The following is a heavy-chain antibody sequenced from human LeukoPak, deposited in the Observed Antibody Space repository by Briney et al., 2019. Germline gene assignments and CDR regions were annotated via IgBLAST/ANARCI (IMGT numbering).Heavy chain of an antibody. CDR3: ARRRYDASGYYPSRGRYFDY. J-gene: IGHJ4*02. V-gene: IGHV4-34*01. D-gene: IGHD3-22*01. CDR1: GGSFSGYY. CDR2: INHSGST. Sequence: SETLSLTCAVYGGSFSGYYWSWIRQPPGKGLEWIGEINHSGSTNYNPSLKSRVTMSVDTSKNQFSLKLSSVTAADTAVYYCARRRYDASGYYPSRGRYFDYWGQGTLATVSS.